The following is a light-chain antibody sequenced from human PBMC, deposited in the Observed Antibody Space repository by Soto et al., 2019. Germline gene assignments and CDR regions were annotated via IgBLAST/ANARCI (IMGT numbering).Light chain of an antibody. CDR1: QRIGFW. J-gene: IGKJ1*01. V-gene: IGKV1-5*03. Sequence: DIQLTQSPSTLAASVGDRVTITCRASQRIGFWLAWYQQKPGEAPNLLIYKAFNLESGVPSRFSRSRSGTEFTLAISSLQPDDFATYYCQQSNGYSFGPGTKVEIK. CDR3: QQSNGYS. CDR2: KAF.